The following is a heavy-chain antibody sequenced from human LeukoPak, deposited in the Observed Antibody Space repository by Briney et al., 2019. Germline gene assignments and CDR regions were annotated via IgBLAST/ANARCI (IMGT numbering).Heavy chain of an antibody. CDR3: AKEKPETTAFDY. V-gene: IGHV3-23*01. D-gene: IGHD1-1*01. CDR2: ISGSGGTT. J-gene: IGHJ4*02. Sequence: LPGGSLRLSCVASGFTFRTYPMTWVRQAPGKGLEWVAIISGSGGTTHYADSVKGRFTISRDNFQNTLYLQMNSLRGEDTAVYHCAKEKPETTAFDYWGQGTLVTVSS. CDR1: GFTFRTYP.